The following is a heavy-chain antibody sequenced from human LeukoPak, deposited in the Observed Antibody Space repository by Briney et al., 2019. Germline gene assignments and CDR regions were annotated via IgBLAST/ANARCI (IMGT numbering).Heavy chain of an antibody. D-gene: IGHD2-8*01. Sequence: PGGSLRLSCAASGFTFSNAWMSWVRQAPGKGLEWVGRIKSKTDGGTTDYAAPVKGRFTISRDDSKNTLYLQMNSLKTEDTAVYYCITSPSLGYCTNGVCYTGLYSPAWGQGTQVTVSS. J-gene: IGHJ4*02. CDR1: GFTFSNAW. CDR2: IKSKTDGGTT. V-gene: IGHV3-15*01. CDR3: ITSPSLGYCTNGVCYTGLYSPA.